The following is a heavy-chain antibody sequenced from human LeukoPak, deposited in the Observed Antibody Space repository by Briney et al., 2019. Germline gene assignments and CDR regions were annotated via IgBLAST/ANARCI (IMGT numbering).Heavy chain of an antibody. J-gene: IGHJ6*03. CDR2: IRYDGSNK. V-gene: IGHV3-30*02. CDR1: GFTFSSYG. CDR3: ERRGSYYDSSGYPYYYYYMDV. D-gene: IGHD3-22*01. Sequence: PGGSLRLSCAASGFTFSSYGMHWVRQAPGKGLEWVAFIRYDGSNKYYADSVKGLFTISRDNSKNTLYLQMGSLRAEDMAVYYCERRGSYYDSSGYPYYYYYMDVWGKGTTVTISS.